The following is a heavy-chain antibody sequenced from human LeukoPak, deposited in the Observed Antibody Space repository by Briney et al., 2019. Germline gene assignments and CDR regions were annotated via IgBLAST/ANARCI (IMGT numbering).Heavy chain of an antibody. CDR2: INHSGYT. CDR1: GVSFDDYY. CDR3: TRVTTGHDY. Sequence: SETLSLTCAVSGVSFDDYYWAWVRQTPGKGLEWIGEINHSGYTNDSPSLKSRVTLSIDTSRKQFSLNLRSVTVADAGFYYCTRVTTGHDYWGQGTLVTVSS. J-gene: IGHJ4*02. D-gene: IGHD4-17*01. V-gene: IGHV4-34*01.